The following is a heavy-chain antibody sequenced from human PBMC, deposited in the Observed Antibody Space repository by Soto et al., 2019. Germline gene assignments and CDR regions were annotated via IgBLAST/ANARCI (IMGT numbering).Heavy chain of an antibody. V-gene: IGHV1-46*01. Sequence: GASVRVSCKASGYTFTSYYMHWVRQAPGQGLEWMGIINPSGGSTSYAQKFQGRVTMTRDTSAGTVYMGLSSLRSEDTAVYYCARDLTVTMLVYYYGMDVWGQGTTVTVSS. CDR2: INPSGGST. CDR3: ARDLTVTMLVYYYGMDV. CDR1: GYTFTSYY. J-gene: IGHJ6*02. D-gene: IGHD4-4*01.